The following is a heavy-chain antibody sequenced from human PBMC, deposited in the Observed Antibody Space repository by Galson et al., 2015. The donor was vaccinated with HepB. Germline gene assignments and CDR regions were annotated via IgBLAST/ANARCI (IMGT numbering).Heavy chain of an antibody. D-gene: IGHD2-15*01. CDR2: ISFSGEST. V-gene: IGHV3-23*01. Sequence: SLRLSCAASGFTFSSYAMTWVRQTPGKGLEWVSGISFSGESTWNADSVKGRFTISRDNAKNTLYLQMNSLRVEDTAVYYCARDRMDRYFDVWGRGTLVTVSS. CDR3: ARDRMDRYFDV. CDR1: GFTFSSYA. J-gene: IGHJ2*01.